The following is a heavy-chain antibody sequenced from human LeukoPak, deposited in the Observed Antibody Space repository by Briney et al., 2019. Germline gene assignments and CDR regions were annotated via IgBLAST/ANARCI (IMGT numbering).Heavy chain of an antibody. J-gene: IGHJ4*02. CDR2: VYYSGST. Sequence: SETLSLTCTVSGGSISTYFWSWIRQPPGMGLEGIGYVYYSGSTSYNPSLKSRVTISVDTSRDQFSLRLTSVTAADAAVYYCARSALDTSGSYYNPQPFEYWGQGALVTVSS. CDR1: GGSISTYF. D-gene: IGHD3-10*01. V-gene: IGHV4-59*01. CDR3: ARSALDTSGSYYNPQPFEY.